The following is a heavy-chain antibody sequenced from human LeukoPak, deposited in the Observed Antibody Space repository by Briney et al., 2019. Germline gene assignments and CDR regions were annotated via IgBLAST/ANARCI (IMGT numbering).Heavy chain of an antibody. J-gene: IGHJ4*02. CDR3: ARDYYDSSGYSLPSYFDY. V-gene: IGHV4-59*08. D-gene: IGHD3-22*01. Sequence: KSSETLSLTCTVSGGSISSYYWSWIRQPPGKGLEWIGYIYYSGSTNYNPSLKSRVTISVDTSKNQFSLKLSSVTAADTAVYYCARDYYDSSGYSLPSYFDYWGQGTLVTVSS. CDR2: IYYSGST. CDR1: GGSISSYY.